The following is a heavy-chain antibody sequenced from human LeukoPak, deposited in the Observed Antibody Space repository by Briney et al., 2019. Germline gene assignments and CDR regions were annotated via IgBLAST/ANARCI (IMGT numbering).Heavy chain of an antibody. J-gene: IGHJ4*02. CDR3: ARDLGYSSGWYLRDFDY. Sequence: GGSLRLSCAASGFTFSSYSMNWVRQAPGKGLEWVSSISSSSSYIYYADSMKGRFTISRDNAKNSLYLQMNSLRAEDTAVYYCARDLGYSSGWYLRDFDYWGQGTLVTVSS. V-gene: IGHV3-21*01. CDR2: ISSSSSYI. CDR1: GFTFSSYS. D-gene: IGHD6-19*01.